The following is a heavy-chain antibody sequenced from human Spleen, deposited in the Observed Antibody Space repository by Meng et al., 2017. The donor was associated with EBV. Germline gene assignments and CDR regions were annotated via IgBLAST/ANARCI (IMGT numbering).Heavy chain of an antibody. CDR2: IYSSGST. CDR3: ARDIGDYDPTIFDY. D-gene: IGHD4-17*01. CDR1: GEAFGSTTYY. J-gene: IGHJ4*02. Sequence: HPPVPGPGLVRSSETLSLTCAVSGEAFGSTTYYWGWIRQTPGKGLEWIGSIYSSGSTYYNPSLKSRVTISVDTSKNQFFLKLRAVTAADTAVYYCARDIGDYDPTIFDYWGRGILVTVSS. V-gene: IGHV4-39*07.